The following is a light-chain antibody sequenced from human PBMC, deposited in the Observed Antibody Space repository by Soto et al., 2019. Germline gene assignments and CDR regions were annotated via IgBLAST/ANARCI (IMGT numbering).Light chain of an antibody. Sequence: EIVLTQSPGTLSLSPGERATLSCRVSQSISGNYLAWYQQKPGQAPRLLIYGASNRAIGIPERFSGSGSGTDFTLTISRLEPQDSAMYYCQQYVISVTFGQGTRLEIK. V-gene: IGKV3-20*01. CDR2: GAS. J-gene: IGKJ5*01. CDR1: QSISGNY. CDR3: QQYVISVT.